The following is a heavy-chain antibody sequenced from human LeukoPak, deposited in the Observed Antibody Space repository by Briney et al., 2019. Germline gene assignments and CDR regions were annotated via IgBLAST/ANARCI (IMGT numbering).Heavy chain of an antibody. D-gene: IGHD3-9*01. CDR3: ARVGDIYGPDAFDI. CDR2: ISPYNGNT. Sequence: ASVKVSCKASGYTFNTYVISWVRQAPGQGLEWMGWISPYNGNTKYAQKVQGRVTMTTDTSTSTGYMELRSLRSDDTAVYYCARVGDIYGPDAFDIWGQGTMVTVSS. V-gene: IGHV1-18*01. J-gene: IGHJ3*02. CDR1: GYTFNTYV.